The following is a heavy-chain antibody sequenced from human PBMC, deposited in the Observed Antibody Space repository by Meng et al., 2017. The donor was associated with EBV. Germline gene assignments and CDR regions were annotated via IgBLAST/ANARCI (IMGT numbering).Heavy chain of an antibody. CDR3: ARPFPSWQSPRLDPFGA. Sequence: QLQLQESGPGLVKPSETLSLTCTVSGDSISSFYYWGWIRQPPGRGLEWIGSVHYTGSTYYSPSLKSRVTVSVDTSKNQFSLRLTSVTAADTAVYYCARPFPSWQSPRLDPFGAWGQGTLVNVSS. CDR2: VHYTGST. J-gene: IGHJ5*02. CDR1: GDSISSFYY. V-gene: IGHV4-39*01. D-gene: IGHD6-19*01.